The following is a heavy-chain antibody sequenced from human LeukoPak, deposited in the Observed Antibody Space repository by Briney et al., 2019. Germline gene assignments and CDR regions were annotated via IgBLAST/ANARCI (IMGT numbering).Heavy chain of an antibody. V-gene: IGHV3-64D*06. CDR1: GFTFSSYA. Sequence: GGSLRLSCSASGFTFSSYAMHWVRQAPGKGLEYVSAISSNGGSTYYADSVTGRFTISRDNSKNTLYLQMSSLRAEDTAVYYCVKDYDILTGYFDYWGQGTLVTVSS. J-gene: IGHJ4*02. CDR2: ISSNGGST. CDR3: VKDYDILTGYFDY. D-gene: IGHD3-9*01.